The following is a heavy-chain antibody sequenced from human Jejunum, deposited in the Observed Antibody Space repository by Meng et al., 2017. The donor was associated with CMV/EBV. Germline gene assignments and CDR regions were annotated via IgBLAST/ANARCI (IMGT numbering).Heavy chain of an antibody. CDR1: GYTFTNFA. Sequence: QVQLVQSGAEVKRPGASVKISCKTSGYTFTNFAIHWVRQAPGQRLEWMGWIYTDSGDTKFSQKFQGRVSFTSDTSATTAYMELSSLRSEDTAVYYCARGVISYHDSWGQGTLVTVSS. V-gene: IGHV1-3*04. CDR3: ARGVISYHDS. D-gene: IGHD3-16*01. J-gene: IGHJ5*02. CDR2: IYTDSGDT.